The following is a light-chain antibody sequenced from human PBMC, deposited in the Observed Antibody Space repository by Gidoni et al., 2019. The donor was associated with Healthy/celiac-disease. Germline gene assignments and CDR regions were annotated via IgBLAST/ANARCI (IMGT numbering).Light chain of an antibody. Sequence: QSALTQPASASGSPGPSITISCTGTSSDVGSYNLVSWYQQHPGKAPKLMIYEVSKRPSGVSNRFSGSKSGNTASLTISGLQAEDEADYYCCSYAGSSTFYVFGTGTKVTVL. J-gene: IGLJ1*01. CDR3: CSYAGSSTFYV. CDR1: SSDVGSYNL. V-gene: IGLV2-23*02. CDR2: EVS.